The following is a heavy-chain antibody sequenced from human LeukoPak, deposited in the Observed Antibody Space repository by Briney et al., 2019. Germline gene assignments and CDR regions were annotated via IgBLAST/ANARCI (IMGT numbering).Heavy chain of an antibody. J-gene: IGHJ5*02. CDR3: ARRIIPNLFSYDNWFDP. CDR2: IYYSGST. CDR1: GGSISSGGYY. D-gene: IGHD1-14*01. V-gene: IGHV4-39*01. Sequence: SQTLSLTCTVPGGSISSGGYYWGWIRQPPGKGLEWIGSIYYSGSTYYNPSLKSRVTISVDTSKNQFSLKLSSVTAADTAVYYCARRIIPNLFSYDNWFDPWGQGTLVTVSS.